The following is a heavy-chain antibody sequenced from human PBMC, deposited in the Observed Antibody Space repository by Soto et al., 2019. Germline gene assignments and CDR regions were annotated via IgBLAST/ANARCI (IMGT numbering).Heavy chain of an antibody. CDR3: AREPYGDYGTWLDP. CDR1: GGSVSSSGYY. V-gene: IGHV4-31*03. Sequence: QVQLQESGPGLVKPSQTLSLTCTVSGGSVSSSGYYWSWIRQHPGKGLEWIGYIYYSETAYYNPSLKSRVTMSLDTSKNQFSLKLNSVTAADTAVYYCAREPYGDYGTWLDPCGLGTLVTVSS. D-gene: IGHD4-17*01. J-gene: IGHJ5*02. CDR2: IYYSETA.